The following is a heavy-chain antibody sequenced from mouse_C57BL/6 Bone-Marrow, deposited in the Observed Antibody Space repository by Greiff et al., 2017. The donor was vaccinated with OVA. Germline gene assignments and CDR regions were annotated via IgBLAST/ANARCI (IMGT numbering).Heavy chain of an antibody. CDR2: ISSGGSYT. Sequence: EVKLVESGGDLVKPGGSLKLSCAASGFPFRSSGMSWVRQTPDKRLELVATISSGGSYTYYPDSVKGRFTISRDNAKNTLYLQMSSLKSEDTAMYYGARRDYYAMDYWGQGTSVTVSS. V-gene: IGHV5-6*02. CDR3: ARRDYYAMDY. J-gene: IGHJ4*01. CDR1: GFPFRSSG.